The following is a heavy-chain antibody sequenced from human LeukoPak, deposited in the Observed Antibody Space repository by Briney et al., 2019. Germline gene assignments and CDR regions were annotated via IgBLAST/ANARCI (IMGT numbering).Heavy chain of an antibody. CDR1: GGSISSGGYY. Sequence: SETLSLTCAVSGGSISSGGYYWSWIRQPPGKGLEWIGEINHSGSTNYNPSLKSRVTISVDTSKNQFSLKLSSVTAADTAVYYCARGRRVPNDCWGQGTLVTVSS. CDR3: ARGRRVPNDC. V-gene: IGHV4-34*01. CDR2: INHSGST. J-gene: IGHJ4*02.